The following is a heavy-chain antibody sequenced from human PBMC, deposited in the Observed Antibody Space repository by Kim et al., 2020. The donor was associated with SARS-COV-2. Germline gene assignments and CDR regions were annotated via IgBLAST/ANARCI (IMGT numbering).Heavy chain of an antibody. V-gene: IGHV4-59*08. Sequence: SETLSLTCTVSGDSINNYYWSWIRQPPGKGLEWIGYIFYSGSTNYNPSLKSRGNMSIDTSKNQLSLKLNSVTAADTAVYYCARQGDCSSASCRGGVVIWG. CDR1: GDSINNYY. J-gene: IGHJ3*02. D-gene: IGHD2-2*01. CDR3: ARQGDCSSASCRGGVVI. CDR2: IFYSGST.